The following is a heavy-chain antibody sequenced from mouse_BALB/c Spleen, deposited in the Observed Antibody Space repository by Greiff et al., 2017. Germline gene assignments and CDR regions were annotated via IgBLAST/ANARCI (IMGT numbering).Heavy chain of an antibody. CDR1: GDSITSGY. V-gene: IGHV3-8*02. D-gene: IGHD1-2*01. J-gene: IGHJ4*01. Sequence: EVMLVESGPSLVKPSQTLSLTCSVTGDSITSGYWNWIRKFPGNKLEYMGYISYSGSTYYNPSLKSRISITRDTSKNQYYLQLNSVTTEDTATYYCARTARGYYAMDYWGQGTSVTVSS. CDR3: ARTARGYYAMDY. CDR2: ISYSGST.